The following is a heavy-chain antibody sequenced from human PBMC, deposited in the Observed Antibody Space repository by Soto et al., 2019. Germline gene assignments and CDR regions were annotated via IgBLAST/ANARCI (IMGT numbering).Heavy chain of an antibody. Sequence: LSETLSLTCTVSGGSISSGDYYWSWIRQSPGKGLEWIGYIYYSGSTYYNPSLKSRVTISVDTSKNQFSLKLSSVTAADTAVYYCAREDSGYDLDYWGQGTLVTVSS. CDR1: GGSISSGDYY. V-gene: IGHV4-30-4*01. CDR2: IYYSGST. J-gene: IGHJ4*02. D-gene: IGHD5-12*01. CDR3: AREDSGYDLDY.